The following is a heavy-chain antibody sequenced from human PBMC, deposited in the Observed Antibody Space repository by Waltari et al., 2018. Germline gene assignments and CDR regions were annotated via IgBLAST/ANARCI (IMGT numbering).Heavy chain of an antibody. CDR3: ARGLYIAARRDYYYYYMDV. V-gene: IGHV4-34*01. CDR1: GGSFSVYY. D-gene: IGHD6-6*01. CDR2: INHSGST. Sequence: QVQLQQWGAGLLKPSETLSLTCAVFGGSFSVYYWSWNRQPPVKGLEWIGEINHSGSTNYNPSRKSRVTISVDTSKNQVCRKLSSVTAADTAVYYCARGLYIAARRDYYYYYMDVWGKGTTVTVSS. J-gene: IGHJ6*03.